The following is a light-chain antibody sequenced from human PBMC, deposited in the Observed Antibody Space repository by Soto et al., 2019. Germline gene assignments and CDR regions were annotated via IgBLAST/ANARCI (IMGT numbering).Light chain of an antibody. J-gene: IGKJ2*01. V-gene: IGKV1-5*01. CDR2: DAS. CDR1: QRITSW. CDR3: QQYDSYYT. Sequence: DIQLTQSPSTLSASVGDRVTITCRASQRITSWLAWYQQKPGKAPKLLIYDASRLQSGVPARFSGGGSGTEFTLTISSLHTDDFATYYCQQYDSYYTFGHGTKLDIK.